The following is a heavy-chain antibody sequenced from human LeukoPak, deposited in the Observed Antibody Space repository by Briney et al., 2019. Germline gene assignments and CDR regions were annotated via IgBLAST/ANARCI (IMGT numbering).Heavy chain of an antibody. V-gene: IGHV4-61*08. CDR1: GDSVSSGGYY. D-gene: IGHD6-6*01. J-gene: IGHJ5*02. CDR3: ARNTSSSPWFDP. Sequence: SETLSLTCTVSGDSVSSGGYYWSWIRQPPGKGLEWIGNVYYIGTTSYNSSLKSRVTISVDTSRNQFSLEVTSMTAADTAVYFCARNTSSSPWFDPWGQGTLATVSS. CDR2: VYYIGTT.